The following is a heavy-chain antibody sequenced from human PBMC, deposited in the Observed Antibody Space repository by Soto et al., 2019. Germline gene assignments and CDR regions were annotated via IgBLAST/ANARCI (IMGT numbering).Heavy chain of an antibody. D-gene: IGHD6-19*01. CDR3: ARGAAVAGTWDAFDI. CDR1: GGSFSGYY. J-gene: IGHJ3*02. CDR2: INHSGST. V-gene: IGHV4-34*01. Sequence: SETLSLTCAVYGGSFSGYYWSWIRQPPGKGLEWIGEINHSGSTNYNPSLKSRVTISVDTSKNQFSLKLCSVTAADTAVYYCARGAAVAGTWDAFDILGQGTMVTVSS.